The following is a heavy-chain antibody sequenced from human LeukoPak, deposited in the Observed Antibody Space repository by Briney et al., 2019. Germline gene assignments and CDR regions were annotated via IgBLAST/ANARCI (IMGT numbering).Heavy chain of an antibody. CDR2: IYPSGTT. D-gene: IGHD4/OR15-4a*01. V-gene: IGHV4-4*09. CDR1: DASITNFY. CDR3: ASLKVSVVLGAISYYMDV. Sequence: SETLSLTCTVSDASITNFYWSWVRRPPGKGLEWIGYIYPSGTTNYNPSLQSRVTMSLDTSKDQLSLRLSSVTAADTAVYFCASLKVSVVLGAISYYMDVWGKGTTVTVSS. J-gene: IGHJ6*03.